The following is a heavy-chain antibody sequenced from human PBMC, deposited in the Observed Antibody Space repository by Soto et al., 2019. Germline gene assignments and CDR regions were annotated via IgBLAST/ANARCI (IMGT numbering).Heavy chain of an antibody. D-gene: IGHD3-3*01. J-gene: IGHJ5*02. V-gene: IGHV3-73*01. CDR1: GFTFSGSA. CDR3: ARVHYDFWSGYYTSWFDP. CDR2: IRSKANSYAT. Sequence: GGSLRLSCAASGFTFSGSAMHWVRQASGKGLEWVGRIRSKANSYATAYAASVKGRFTISRDDSKNTAYLQMNSLKTEDTAVFYCARVHYDFWSGYYTSWFDPWGQGTLVTVSS.